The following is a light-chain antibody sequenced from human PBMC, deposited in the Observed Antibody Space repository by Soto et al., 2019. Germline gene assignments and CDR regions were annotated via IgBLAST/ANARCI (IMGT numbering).Light chain of an antibody. Sequence: EIVMMQFPATLSVSPGERVTLSCRASQSVSQSVTTNLAWYQQKPGQAPRLLIYDASNRATGIPARFSGSGSGTDFTLTIGSLEPEDFAVYYCQQRSNWPPTFGQGTRLEI. CDR3: QQRSNWPPT. CDR2: DAS. V-gene: IGKV3-11*01. J-gene: IGKJ5*01. CDR1: QSVSQSVTTN.